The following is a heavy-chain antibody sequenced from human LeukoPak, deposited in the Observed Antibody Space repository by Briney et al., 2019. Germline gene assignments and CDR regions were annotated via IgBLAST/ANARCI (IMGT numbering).Heavy chain of an antibody. J-gene: IGHJ4*02. D-gene: IGHD5-24*01. CDR1: GGSISSYY. Sequence: SETLSLTCTVSGGSISSYYWSWIRQPPGKGLEWIGYIYYSGSTNYNPSLKSRVTISVDTSKNQFSLKLSSVTAADTAVYYCARHSRRDGYNGEDYWGQGTLVTVSS. CDR2: IYYSGST. V-gene: IGHV4-59*08. CDR3: ARHSRRDGYNGEDY.